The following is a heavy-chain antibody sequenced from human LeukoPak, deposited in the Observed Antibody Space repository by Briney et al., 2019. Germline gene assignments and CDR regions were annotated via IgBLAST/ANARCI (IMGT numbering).Heavy chain of an antibody. J-gene: IGHJ5*02. CDR2: IYPGDSDT. V-gene: IGHV5-51*01. D-gene: IGHD5-18*01. CDR3: SRRYSYGPGDNWFDP. Sequence: GESLKISCKGSGYSFTSYWIGWVRQMPGKGLEWMGIIYPGDSDTRYSPSFQGQVTISADKSISTAYLQWSSLKASDTAMYYCSRRYSYGPGDNWFDPWGQGTLVTVSS. CDR1: GYSFTSYW.